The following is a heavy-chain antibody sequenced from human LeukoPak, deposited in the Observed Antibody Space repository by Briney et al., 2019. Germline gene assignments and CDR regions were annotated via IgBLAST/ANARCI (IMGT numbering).Heavy chain of an antibody. J-gene: IGHJ4*02. D-gene: IGHD6-13*01. V-gene: IGHV4-34*01. CDR2: INHSGST. CDR3: ARGTGSSWDGGPFDF. Sequence: SETLSLTCAVSGGSFSGYYWSWIRQPPEKGLEWIGEINHSGSTNYNPSLKSRVAMSVDTSTNQVSLKLSSVTASDTAAYYCARGTGSSWDGGPFDFWGQGPVVTVSS. CDR1: GGSFSGYY.